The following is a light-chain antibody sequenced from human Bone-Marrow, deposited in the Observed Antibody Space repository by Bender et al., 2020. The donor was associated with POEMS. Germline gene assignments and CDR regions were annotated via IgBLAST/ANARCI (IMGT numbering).Light chain of an antibody. CDR2: EVT. CDR3: SSYAGNNNPAV. V-gene: IGLV2-8*01. CDR1: SSDVGAYNY. Sequence: QSALTQPASVSGSPGQSITISCTGTSSDVGAYNYVSWYQQHPGKAPKLIISEVTKRPSGVPDRFSASKSGNTASLTVSGLQAEDEADYYCSSYAGNNNPAVFGGGTKLTVL. J-gene: IGLJ2*01.